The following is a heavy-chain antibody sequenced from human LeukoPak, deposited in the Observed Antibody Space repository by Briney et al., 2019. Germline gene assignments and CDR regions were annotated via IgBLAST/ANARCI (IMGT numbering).Heavy chain of an antibody. V-gene: IGHV3-49*04. J-gene: IGHJ6*03. Sequence: GGSLRLSCTTSGFTFGDYAMSWVRQAPGKGLEWVGFIRSKAYGGTTEYAASVKGRFTISRDDSKNIAYLQMNSLKTEDTAVYYCTRAGGYYYYYMDVWGKGTTVTISS. CDR1: GFTFGDYA. CDR3: TRAGGYYYYYMDV. CDR2: IRSKAYGGTT.